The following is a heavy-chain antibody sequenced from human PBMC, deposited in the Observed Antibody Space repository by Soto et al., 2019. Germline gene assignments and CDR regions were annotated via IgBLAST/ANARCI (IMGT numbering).Heavy chain of an antibody. V-gene: IGHV3-21*04. CDR3: AKGGSWFDP. J-gene: IGHJ5*02. Sequence: PGGSLRLSCAASGFTFTRYSMNWVRQAPGKGLEWVSSISSTTHYIYYADSMRGRFTISRDNAKNAVYLEMNSLRAEDTAVYYCAKGGSWFDPWGQGTLVTVSS. CDR2: ISSTTHYI. CDR1: GFTFTRYS.